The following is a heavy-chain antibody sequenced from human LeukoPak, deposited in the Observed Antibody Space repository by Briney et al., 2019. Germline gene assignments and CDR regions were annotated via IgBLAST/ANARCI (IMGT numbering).Heavy chain of an antibody. CDR3: ARETTVVVIATSYFDY. J-gene: IGHJ4*02. CDR2: ISYDGRNK. Sequence: GGSLRLSCAASGFTFSSYGMHWVRQAPGKGLEWVAVISYDGRNKYYADSVKGRFIISRDNSKNTLYLQMNSLRAEDTAVFYCARETTVVVIATSYFDYWGQGTLVTVSS. CDR1: GFTFSSYG. D-gene: IGHD2-21*01. V-gene: IGHV3-30*03.